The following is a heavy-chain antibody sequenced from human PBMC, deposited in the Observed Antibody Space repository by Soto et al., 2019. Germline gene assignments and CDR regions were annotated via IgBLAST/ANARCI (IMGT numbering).Heavy chain of an antibody. CDR2: ISYDGSNK. V-gene: IGHV3-30-3*01. D-gene: IGHD6-25*01. J-gene: IGHJ4*02. CDR3: ARDNSPYSSGWHNRHFDY. Sequence: QVQLVESGGGVVQPGRSLKLSCAASGFTFSSYAMHWVRQAPGKGLERVAGISYDGSNKYYADSGKGRFTISRDNSKHTRYPQTNSLSADDTAVYYCARDNSPYSSGWHNRHFDYWGQGTLVTVSS. CDR1: GFTFSSYA.